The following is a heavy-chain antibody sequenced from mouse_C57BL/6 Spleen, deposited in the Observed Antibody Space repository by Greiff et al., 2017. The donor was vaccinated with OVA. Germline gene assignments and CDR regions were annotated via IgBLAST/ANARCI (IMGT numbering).Heavy chain of an antibody. CDR3: ARRAEAEKLVYYFDY. D-gene: IGHD4-1*01. CDR2: IYPGGGYT. V-gene: IGHV1-63*01. J-gene: IGHJ2*01. CDR1: GYTFTNYW. Sequence: QVQLQQSGAELVRPGTSVKMSCKASGYTFTNYWIGWAKQRPGHGLEWIGDIYPGGGYTNYNEKFKGKATLTADKSSSTAYMQFSSLTSEDSAIYYCARRAEAEKLVYYFDYWGQGTTLTVSS.